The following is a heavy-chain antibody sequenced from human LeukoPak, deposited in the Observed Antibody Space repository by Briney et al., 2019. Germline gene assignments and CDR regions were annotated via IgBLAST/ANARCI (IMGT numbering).Heavy chain of an antibody. CDR1: GFTFSSYS. CDR2: ISSNSRTI. J-gene: IGHJ4*02. CDR3: ARDVGVYGDYAILGY. D-gene: IGHD4-17*01. V-gene: IGHV3-48*01. Sequence: GGSLRLSCAASGFTFSSYSMNWVRQAPGKGLEWISFISSNSRTILYTDSVKGRFTSSRDNAKESLYLQMNNLRVDDTAVYYCARDVGVYGDYAILGYWGQGTLVTVSS.